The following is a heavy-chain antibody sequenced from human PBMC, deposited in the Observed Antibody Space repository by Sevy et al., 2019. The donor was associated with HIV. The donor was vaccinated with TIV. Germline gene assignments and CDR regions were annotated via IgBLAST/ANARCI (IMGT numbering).Heavy chain of an antibody. Sequence: GESLKISCAASGFTFSSYSMNWVRQAPGKGLEWVSYISSSSSTIYYADSVEGRFTISRDNSKNTLYLQMNSLRGDDTAVYYCAKGYCSGGCCPRDYYYYGMDVWGQGTTVTVSS. CDR1: GFTFSSYS. D-gene: IGHD2-15*01. CDR3: AKGYCSGGCCPRDYYYYGMDV. CDR2: ISSSSSTI. J-gene: IGHJ6*02. V-gene: IGHV3-48*01.